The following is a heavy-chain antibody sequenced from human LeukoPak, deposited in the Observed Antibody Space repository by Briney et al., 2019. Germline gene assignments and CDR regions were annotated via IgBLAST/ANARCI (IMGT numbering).Heavy chain of an antibody. Sequence: SETLSLTCAVYGGSFSGYYRSWIRQPPGKGLEWIGEINHSGSTNYNPSLKSRVTISVDTSKNQFSLKLSSVTAADTAVYYCASAAADSSFDYWGQGTLVTVSS. V-gene: IGHV4-34*01. D-gene: IGHD6-13*01. CDR1: GGSFSGYY. CDR2: INHSGST. CDR3: ASAAADSSFDY. J-gene: IGHJ4*02.